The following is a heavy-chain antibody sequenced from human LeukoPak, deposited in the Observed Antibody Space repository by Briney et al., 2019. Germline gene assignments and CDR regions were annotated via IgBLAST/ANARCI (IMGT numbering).Heavy chain of an antibody. J-gene: IGHJ6*02. CDR1: GFTFSSYS. CDR2: ISSSSSYM. D-gene: IGHD6-13*01. V-gene: IGHV3-21*01. CDR3: ARDSKDTAAAGVDFYYYYYGMDV. Sequence: GGSLRLSCAASGFTFSSYSMNWVRQAPGKGLEWVSSISSSSSYMYYADSVKGRFTISRDNAKNSLYLQMNSLRAEDTAVYYCARDSKDTAAAGVDFYYYYYGMDVWGQGTTVTVSS.